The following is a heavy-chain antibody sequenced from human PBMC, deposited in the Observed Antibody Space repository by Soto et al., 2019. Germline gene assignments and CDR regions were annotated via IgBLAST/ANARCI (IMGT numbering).Heavy chain of an antibody. J-gene: IGHJ4*02. Sequence: SETLSLTCTVSGGSISSYYWSWIRQPPGKGLEWIGYIYYSGSTNYNPSLKSRVTISVDTSKNTLYLQMNSLRAEDTAVYYCARDAQGVVNNYFDYWGQGTLVTVSS. CDR2: IYYSGST. V-gene: IGHV4-59*01. D-gene: IGHD3-3*01. CDR3: ARDAQGVVNNYFDY. CDR1: GGSISSYY.